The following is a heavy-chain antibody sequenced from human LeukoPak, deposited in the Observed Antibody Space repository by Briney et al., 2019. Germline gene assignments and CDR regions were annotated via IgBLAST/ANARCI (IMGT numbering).Heavy chain of an antibody. CDR3: ATAADYGDYLALDY. Sequence: SETLSLTCTVSGGSISSYYWSWIRQPPGKGLEWIGYIYDSGSTNYNPSLKSRYKPSLKSRVTISVDMSKNQFSLKLTSVTAADTAVYYCATAADYGDYLALDYWGQGTLLTVSS. V-gene: IGHV4-59*01. D-gene: IGHD4-17*01. CDR1: GGSISSYY. J-gene: IGHJ4*02. CDR2: IYDSGST.